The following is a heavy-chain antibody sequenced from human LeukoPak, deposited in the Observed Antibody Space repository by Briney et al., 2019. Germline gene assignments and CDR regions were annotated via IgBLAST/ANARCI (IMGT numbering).Heavy chain of an antibody. CDR3: ARGHVVRGVTPLDY. Sequence: GGSLRLSSAAPGFTFSSYAMHWVCQAPGEGLEWVAVISYDGSNKYYADSVKGRFTISRDNSKNTLYLQMNSLRAEDTAVYYCARGHVVRGVTPLDYWGQGTLVTVSS. CDR1: GFTFSSYA. J-gene: IGHJ4*02. V-gene: IGHV3-30*04. CDR2: ISYDGSNK. D-gene: IGHD3-10*01.